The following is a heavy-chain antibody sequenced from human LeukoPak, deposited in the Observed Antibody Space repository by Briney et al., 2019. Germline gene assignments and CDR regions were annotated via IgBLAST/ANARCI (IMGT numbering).Heavy chain of an antibody. V-gene: IGHV3-74*01. CDR1: GFTFTTFW. Sequence: PGGSLRLSCATSGFTFTTFWMHWVRQAPGKGLVWVSRINHDGSSTNYADSVKGRFTISRDNAKNTLYLQMNTLRAEDTAVYYCARDRHKYNYDSGGYPPYWGQGTLVTVSS. CDR3: ARDRHKYNYDSGGYPPY. CDR2: INHDGSST. D-gene: IGHD3-22*01. J-gene: IGHJ4*02.